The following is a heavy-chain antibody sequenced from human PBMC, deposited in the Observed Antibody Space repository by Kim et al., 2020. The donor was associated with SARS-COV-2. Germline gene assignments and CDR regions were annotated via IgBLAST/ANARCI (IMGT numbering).Heavy chain of an antibody. Sequence: KYYVDSVNGRFTISRDNAKNSLYLQMNSLRAEDTAVYYCATYSSSWLGFDYWGQGTLVTVSS. CDR3: ATYSSSWLGFDY. CDR2: K. D-gene: IGHD6-13*01. V-gene: IGHV3-7*03. J-gene: IGHJ4*02.